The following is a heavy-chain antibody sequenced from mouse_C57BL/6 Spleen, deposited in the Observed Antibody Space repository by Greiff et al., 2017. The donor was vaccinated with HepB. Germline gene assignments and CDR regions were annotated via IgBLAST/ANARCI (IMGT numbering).Heavy chain of an antibody. D-gene: IGHD2-4*01. V-gene: IGHV1-26*01. J-gene: IGHJ2*01. CDR1: GYTFTDYY. CDR3: ARDEGLRQRGFDY. CDR2: INPNNGGT. Sequence: EVQLQESGPELVKPGASVKISCKASGYTFTDYYMNWVKQSHGKSLEWIGDINPNNGGTSYNQKFKGKATLTVDKSSSTAYMELRSLTSEDSAVYYCARDEGLRQRGFDYWGQGTTLTVSS.